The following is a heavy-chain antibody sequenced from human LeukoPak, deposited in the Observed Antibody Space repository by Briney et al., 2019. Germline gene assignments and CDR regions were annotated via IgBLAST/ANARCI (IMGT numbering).Heavy chain of an antibody. V-gene: IGHV3-23*01. CDR2: ISGSGGST. CDR1: GFTFSRYG. J-gene: IGHJ3*02. Sequence: GGSLRLSCAASGFTFSRYGMSWVRQAPGKGLEWVSAISGSGGSTYYADSVKGRFTISRDNSKNTLYLQMNSLRAEDPAVYYCANDVLRYFDWLLYDAFDIWGQGTMVTVSS. CDR3: ANDVLRYFDWLLYDAFDI. D-gene: IGHD3-9*01.